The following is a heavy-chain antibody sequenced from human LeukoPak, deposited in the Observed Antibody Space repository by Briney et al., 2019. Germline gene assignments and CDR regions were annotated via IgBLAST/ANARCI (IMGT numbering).Heavy chain of an antibody. CDR1: GVSISSSDW. V-gene: IGHV4-4*02. CDR2: IYHSGSA. J-gene: IGHJ3*02. CDR3: ARALSWRAFDI. Sequence: SGTLSLTCAVSGVSISSSDWWSWLRQPPGKGLEWIGEIYHSGSANYNPSLKSRVTISVDKSKNQFSLKLSSVTAADTAVYYCARALSWRAFDIWGQGIMVTVSS.